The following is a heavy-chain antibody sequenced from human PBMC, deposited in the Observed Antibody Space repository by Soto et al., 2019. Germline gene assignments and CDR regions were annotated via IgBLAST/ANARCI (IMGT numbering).Heavy chain of an antibody. CDR2: IKNDGSNT. CDR3: ARDSLIGTTDYGLDV. J-gene: IGHJ6*02. CDR1: GFTFSTYW. Sequence: EVQLVESGGGLVQPGGSLRLSCAASGFTFSTYWMHWVRQPPGKGLVWVSRIKNDGSNTAYADSVKGRFTISRDNAKSTLYLLMYSLRAEDTAVYYCARDSLIGTTDYGLDVWGQGTTVSVSS. D-gene: IGHD1-7*01. V-gene: IGHV3-74*01.